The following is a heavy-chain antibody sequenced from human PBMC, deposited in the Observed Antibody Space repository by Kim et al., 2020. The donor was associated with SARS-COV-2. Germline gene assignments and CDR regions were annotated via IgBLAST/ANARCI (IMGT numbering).Heavy chain of an antibody. D-gene: IGHD5-12*01. CDR3: AAGGVEMATLFDY. J-gene: IGHJ4*02. Sequence: NYAQKFQGRVTMTRDTSISTAYMELSRLRSDDTAVYYCAAGGVEMATLFDYWGQGTLVTVSS. V-gene: IGHV1-2*02.